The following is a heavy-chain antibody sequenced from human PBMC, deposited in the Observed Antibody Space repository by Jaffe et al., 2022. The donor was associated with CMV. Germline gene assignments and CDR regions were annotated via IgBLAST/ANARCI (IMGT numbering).Heavy chain of an antibody. D-gene: IGHD6-25*01. V-gene: IGHV1-46*01. CDR2: INPSGGST. CDR1: GYTFTSYY. J-gene: IGHJ6*03. CDR3: ARGAAQPPYYYYMDV. Sequence: QVQLVQSGAEVKKPGASVKVSCKASGYTFTSYYMHWVRQAPGQGLEWMGIINPSGGSTSYAQKFQGRVTMTRDTSTSTVYMELSSLRSEDTAVYYCARGAAQPPYYYYMDVWGKGTTVTVSS.